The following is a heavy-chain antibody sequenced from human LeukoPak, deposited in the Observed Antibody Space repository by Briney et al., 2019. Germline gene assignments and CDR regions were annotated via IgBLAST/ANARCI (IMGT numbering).Heavy chain of an antibody. J-gene: IGHJ3*02. D-gene: IGHD3-16*01. CDR1: GFTFSSYA. Sequence: GGSLRLSCAASGFTFSSYAMSWVRQAPGKGLEWVSAISGSGGSTYYADSVKGRFTISRDNSKNTLYLQVNSLRAEDTAVYYCARGIEVWIGNAFDIWGQGTMVTVSS. V-gene: IGHV3-23*01. CDR2: ISGSGGST. CDR3: ARGIEVWIGNAFDI.